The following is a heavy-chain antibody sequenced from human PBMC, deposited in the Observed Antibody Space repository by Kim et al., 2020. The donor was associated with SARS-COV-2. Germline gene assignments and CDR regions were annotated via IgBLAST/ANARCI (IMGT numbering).Heavy chain of an antibody. CDR1: GGTFSSYA. Sequence: SVKVSCKASGGTFSSYAISWVRQAPGQGLEWMGGIIPIFGTANYAQKFQGRVTITADESTSTAYMELSSLRSEDTAVYYCARTGVYCSSTSCYPDAFDIWGQGTMVTVSS. CDR3: ARTGVYCSSTSCYPDAFDI. D-gene: IGHD2-2*01. V-gene: IGHV1-69*13. CDR2: IIPIFGTA. J-gene: IGHJ3*02.